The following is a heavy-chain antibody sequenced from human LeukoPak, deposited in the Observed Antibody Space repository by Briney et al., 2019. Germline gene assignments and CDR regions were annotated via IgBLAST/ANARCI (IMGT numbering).Heavy chain of an antibody. CDR1: GGSFYGSY. Sequence: SETLSLTCAVYGGSFYGSYWSWIRQPPGKGLEWIGEINHSGSTNYNPSLKSRVTISLDTSKNHFSLKLSSVTAADTAMYYCARGLYDFWSGYSNWFDLWGQGTLVTVSS. J-gene: IGHJ5*02. CDR3: ARGLYDFWSGYSNWFDL. V-gene: IGHV4-34*01. CDR2: INHSGST. D-gene: IGHD3-3*01.